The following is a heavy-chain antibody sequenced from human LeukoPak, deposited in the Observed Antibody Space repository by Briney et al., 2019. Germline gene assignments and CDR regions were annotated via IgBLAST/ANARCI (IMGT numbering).Heavy chain of an antibody. V-gene: IGHV1-69*06. Sequence: ASVKVSCKASGYTFTSYAISWVRQAPGQGLEWMGGIIPIFGTANYAQKFQGRVTITADKSTSTAYMELSSLRSEDTAVYYCARDSAYSSSAEYYFDYWGQGTLVTVSS. CDR3: ARDSAYSSSAEYYFDY. CDR2: IIPIFGTA. CDR1: GYTFTSYA. D-gene: IGHD6-6*01. J-gene: IGHJ4*02.